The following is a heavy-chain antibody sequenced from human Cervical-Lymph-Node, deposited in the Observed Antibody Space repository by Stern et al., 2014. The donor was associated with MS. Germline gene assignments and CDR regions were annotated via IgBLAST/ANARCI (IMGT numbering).Heavy chain of an antibody. CDR2: IIPIFGSA. Sequence: QVQLVQSGAEVKKPGSSVKVSCKVSGGTFNTYAFTWVRQAPGQGPEWMGGIIPIFGSANYAQKFQGRVTITADESTSTTYMEVSSLRSEDTAVYYCARVTVVEPVAVGYMDVWGQGTTVTVSS. CDR3: ARVTVVEPVAVGYMDV. J-gene: IGHJ6*02. V-gene: IGHV1-69*01. CDR1: GGTFNTYA. D-gene: IGHD2-2*01.